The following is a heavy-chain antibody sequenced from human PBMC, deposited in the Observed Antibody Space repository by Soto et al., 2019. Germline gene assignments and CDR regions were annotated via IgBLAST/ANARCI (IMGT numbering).Heavy chain of an antibody. CDR2: IIPIFGTA. CDR3: ESDRGRTTSPSQHGMDV. V-gene: IGHV1-69*06. Sequence: SVKVSCKASGGTFSSYAMSWVRQAPGQGLEWMGGIIPIFGTANYAQKFQGRVTITADKSTSTAYMELSSLRAEDTAVYYCESDRGRTTSPSQHGMDVWGQGTTVTVSS. J-gene: IGHJ6*02. D-gene: IGHD6-6*01. CDR1: GGTFSSYA.